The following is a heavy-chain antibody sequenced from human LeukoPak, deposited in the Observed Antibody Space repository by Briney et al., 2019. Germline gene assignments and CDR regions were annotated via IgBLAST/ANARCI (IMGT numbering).Heavy chain of an antibody. CDR2: IIPIFGTA. CDR1: GGTFSSYA. V-gene: IGHV1-69*13. Sequence: GASVKVSCKASGGTFSSYAISWVRQAPGQGLEWMGGIIPIFGTANYAQKFQGRVTITADESTSTAYMELSSLRSEDTAVYYCGRGETNSGSHHAFDIWGQGTMVTVSS. CDR3: GRGETNSGSHHAFDI. D-gene: IGHD1-26*01. J-gene: IGHJ3*02.